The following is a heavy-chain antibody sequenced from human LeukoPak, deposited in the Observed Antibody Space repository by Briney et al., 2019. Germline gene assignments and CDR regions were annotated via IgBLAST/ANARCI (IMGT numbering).Heavy chain of an antibody. CDR1: GFSLSTSRMC. V-gene: IGHV2-70*11. Sequence: QTLSLTCAFSGFSLSTSRMCVSWIRQPPGKALEWLARIDWDDDKYYSTSLKTRLTISKDTSKNQVVLTLTNMDPVDTATYYCARMEGYFYMDVWGKGTTVTVPS. J-gene: IGHJ6*03. CDR3: ARMEGYFYMDV. CDR2: IDWDDDK.